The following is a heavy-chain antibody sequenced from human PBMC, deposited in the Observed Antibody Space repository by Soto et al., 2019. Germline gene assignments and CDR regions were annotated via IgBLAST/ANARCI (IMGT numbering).Heavy chain of an antibody. CDR3: AKDAYYYDSSGRGGFDY. CDR1: GFTFSSYA. V-gene: IGHV3-23*01. CDR2: ISGSGGST. J-gene: IGHJ4*02. D-gene: IGHD3-22*01. Sequence: EVQLLESGGGLVQPGGSLRLSCAASGFTFSSYAMSWVRQAPGKGLEWVSAISGSGGSTYYADSVKGRFTISRDNSKNTLYLQMNILGDDETAVYYCAKDAYYYDSSGRGGFDYWGQGTLVTVSS.